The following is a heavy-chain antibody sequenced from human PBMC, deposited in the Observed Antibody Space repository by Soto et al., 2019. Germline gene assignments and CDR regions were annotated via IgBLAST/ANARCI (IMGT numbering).Heavy chain of an antibody. Sequence: GSLRLSCAASGFTFTTTWLHWVRQAPGMGLVWVSHINNDGGVTTYADSVKGRFTISRDNAKNTVYLQMNSLRAEDTAVYYCTTDGSFAQHVWGQGIMVTVSS. D-gene: IGHD1-1*01. CDR2: INNDGGVT. J-gene: IGHJ3*01. V-gene: IGHV3-74*03. CDR3: TTDGSFAQHV. CDR1: GFTFTTTW.